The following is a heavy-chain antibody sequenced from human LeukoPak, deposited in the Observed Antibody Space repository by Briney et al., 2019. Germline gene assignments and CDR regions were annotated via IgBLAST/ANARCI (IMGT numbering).Heavy chain of an antibody. Sequence: GGSLRLSCAASGFTFSSYAIQWVRQAPGKGLEWVGFIRDKAYGGTTEYAASVKDRFTISRDDSKSIVYLQMDSLKTEDTAVYYCTRDSRFYDFWIDYWGQGTLVTVSS. CDR3: TRDSRFYDFWIDY. D-gene: IGHD3-3*01. CDR2: IRDKAYGGTT. V-gene: IGHV3-49*04. J-gene: IGHJ4*02. CDR1: GFTFSSYA.